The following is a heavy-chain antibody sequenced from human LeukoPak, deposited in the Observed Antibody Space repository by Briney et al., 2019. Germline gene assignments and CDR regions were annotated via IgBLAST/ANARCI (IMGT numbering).Heavy chain of an antibody. Sequence: PGRSLRLSCAASGFTFGSYGMHWVRQAPGKGLEWVAVISYDGSNKYYADSVKGRFTTSRDNSKNTLYLQMNSLRAEDTAVYYCAKDRPMTTVTTGDYWGQGTLVTVSS. CDR3: AKDRPMTTVTTGDY. V-gene: IGHV3-30*18. D-gene: IGHD4-17*01. J-gene: IGHJ4*02. CDR1: GFTFGSYG. CDR2: ISYDGSNK.